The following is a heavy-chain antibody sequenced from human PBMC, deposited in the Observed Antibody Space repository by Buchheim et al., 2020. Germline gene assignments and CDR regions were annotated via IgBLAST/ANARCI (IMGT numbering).Heavy chain of an antibody. CDR2: IYYSGTP. Sequence: QVQLQESGPGLVKPSQTLSLTCTVSGASISTGDYYWSWIRQPPGKGLEWIGYIYYSGTPYYNPSLKSRVTISVDTSKNEFSLKLSSVTAADTAVYYCARGYNYVRGSYRYFDYWGQGTL. D-gene: IGHD3-16*02. CDR3: ARGYNYVRGSYRYFDY. CDR1: GASISTGDYY. V-gene: IGHV4-30-4*01. J-gene: IGHJ4*02.